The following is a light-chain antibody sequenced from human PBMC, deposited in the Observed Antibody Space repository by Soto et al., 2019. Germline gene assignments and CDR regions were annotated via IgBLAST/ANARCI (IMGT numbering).Light chain of an antibody. CDR3: QSFDSSLSGYV. CDR2: GSS. V-gene: IGLV1-40*01. J-gene: IGLJ1*01. Sequence: QSVLTQPPSVSGAPGQRATISCTGSSSNIGAGYDVHWYQQVPGTAPQLLIYGSSNRPSGVPDRFSGSKSGTSASLAITGLQAEDEADYYCQSFDSSLSGYVFGTGTKVTVL. CDR1: SSNIGAGYD.